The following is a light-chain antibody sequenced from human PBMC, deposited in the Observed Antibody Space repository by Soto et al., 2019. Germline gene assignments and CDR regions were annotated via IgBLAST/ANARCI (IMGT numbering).Light chain of an antibody. CDR2: SNN. J-gene: IGLJ3*02. CDR3: AAWDDSLNGWV. V-gene: IGLV1-44*01. Sequence: QSVLTQPPSASGTPGQRVTISCSGSSSNIGSNTVNWYQQLPATAPKLLIYSNNQRPSWVPDRFSGSKSGTSASLAISGLQSEDEAHYYCAAWDDSLNGWVFGGGTKLTVL. CDR1: SSNIGSNT.